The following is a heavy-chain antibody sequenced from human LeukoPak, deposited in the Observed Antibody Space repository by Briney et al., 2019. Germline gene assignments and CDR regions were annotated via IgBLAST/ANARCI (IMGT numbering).Heavy chain of an antibody. CDR2: TYFRSKWYN. V-gene: IGHV6-1*01. CDR3: AGGLLVGHPYYCAMDV. CDR1: GDSVSSNSAT. Sequence: SQTLSLTCAISGDSVSSNSATWTWIRQSPSRGLEWLGGTYFRSKWYNDSAESVKSRISINPDTSKNQFSLQLSSVTPEDTAVYYCAGGLLVGHPYYCAMDVWGQGTTVSVSS. J-gene: IGHJ6*02. D-gene: IGHD2-8*02.